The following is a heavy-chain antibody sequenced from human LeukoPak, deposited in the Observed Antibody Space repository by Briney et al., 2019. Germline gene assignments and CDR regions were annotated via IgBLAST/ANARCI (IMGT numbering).Heavy chain of an antibody. CDR1: GGSFSGYY. CDR2: INHSGST. D-gene: IGHD2-2*01. V-gene: IGHV4-34*01. CDR3: ARGSTDIVVVPAAVGWFDP. J-gene: IGHJ5*02. Sequence: SETLSLTCAVYGGSFSGYYWSWIRQPPGKGLEWNGEINHSGSTNYNPSLKSRVTISVDTSKNQFSLKLSSVTAADTAVYYCARGSTDIVVVPAAVGWFDPWGQGTLVTVSP.